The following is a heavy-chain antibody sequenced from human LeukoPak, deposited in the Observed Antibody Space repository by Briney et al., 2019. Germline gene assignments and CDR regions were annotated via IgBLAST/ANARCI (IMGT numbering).Heavy chain of an antibody. CDR1: GGSFSGYY. J-gene: IGHJ4*02. D-gene: IGHD3-22*01. V-gene: IGHV4-34*01. CDR2: INHSGST. Sequence: NPSETLSLTCAVYGGSFSGYYWSWIRQPPGKGLEWIGEINHSGSTNYNPSLKSRVTISVDTSKNQFSLKLSSVTAADTAVYYCARVRRGHSSGYVLFDYWGQGTLVTVSS. CDR3: ARVRRGHSSGYVLFDY.